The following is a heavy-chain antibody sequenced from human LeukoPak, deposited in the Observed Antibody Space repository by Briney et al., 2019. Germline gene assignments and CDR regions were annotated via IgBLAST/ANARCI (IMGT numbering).Heavy chain of an antibody. V-gene: IGHV3-48*03. Sequence: GGSLRLSCAASGLTFSSYEMNWVRQAPGKGLEWVSYISSSGSTIYYADSVKGRFTISRDNAKNSLYLQMNSLRAEDTAVYYCASMTGYSSGWPDYWGQGTLVTVSS. CDR2: ISSSGSTI. CDR1: GLTFSSYE. CDR3: ASMTGYSSGWPDY. D-gene: IGHD6-19*01. J-gene: IGHJ4*02.